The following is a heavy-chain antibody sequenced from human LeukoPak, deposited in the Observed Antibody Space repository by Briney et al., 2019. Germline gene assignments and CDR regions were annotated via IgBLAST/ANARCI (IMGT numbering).Heavy chain of an antibody. CDR2: IIPIFGTA. CDR3: ARDRFTMVRGGNNWFDP. V-gene: IGHV1-69*13. Sequence: SVKVSCKASGGTFSSYAISWVRQAPGQGLEWMGGIIPIFGTANYAQKFQGRVTITADESTSTAYMELGSLRSEDTAVYYCARDRFTMVRGGNNWFDPWGQGTLVTVSS. CDR1: GGTFSSYA. D-gene: IGHD3-10*01. J-gene: IGHJ5*02.